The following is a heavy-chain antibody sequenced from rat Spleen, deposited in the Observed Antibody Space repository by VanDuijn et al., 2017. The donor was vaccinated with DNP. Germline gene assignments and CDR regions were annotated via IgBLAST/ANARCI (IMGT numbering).Heavy chain of an antibody. V-gene: IGHV5-58*01. D-gene: IGHD1-2*01. Sequence: EVQLVETGGGLVQPGRSLKLSCVASGFTFSSYWMFWIRQAPGKGLEWVASINTDGGSTHYPDSVKGRFTISRDNAENTVYLQMSSLRSEDTATYYCASWAPIAPLSTSNYWGQGVMVTVSS. CDR3: ASWAPIAPLSTSNY. CDR1: GFTFSSYW. CDR2: INTDGGST. J-gene: IGHJ2*01.